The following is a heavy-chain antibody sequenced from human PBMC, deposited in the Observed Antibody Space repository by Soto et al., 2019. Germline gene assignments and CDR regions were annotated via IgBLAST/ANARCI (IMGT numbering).Heavy chain of an antibody. V-gene: IGHV3-48*01. CDR2: ISSSSSTI. D-gene: IGHD6-19*01. CDR3: ARDGGAVADNDAFDI. J-gene: IGHJ3*02. CDR1: GFTFSSYS. Sequence: GGSLRLSCAASGFTFSSYSMNWVRQAPGKGLEWVSYISSSSSTIYYADSVKGRFTISRDNAKNSLYLQMNSLRAEDTAVYYCARDGGAVADNDAFDIWGQGTMVTVSS.